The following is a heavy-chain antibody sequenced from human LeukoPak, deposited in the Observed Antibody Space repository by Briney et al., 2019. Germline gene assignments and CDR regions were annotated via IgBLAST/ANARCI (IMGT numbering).Heavy chain of an antibody. Sequence: ASVRVSCKASGYTFTSYGISWVRQAPGQGLEWMGWICAYNGNTNYAQKLQGRVTMTTDTSTSTAYMELRSLRSDDTAVYYCAREYYYDSSGYLFHWGQGTLVTVSS. J-gene: IGHJ4*02. D-gene: IGHD3-22*01. CDR1: GYTFTSYG. V-gene: IGHV1-18*01. CDR2: ICAYNGNT. CDR3: AREYYYDSSGYLFH.